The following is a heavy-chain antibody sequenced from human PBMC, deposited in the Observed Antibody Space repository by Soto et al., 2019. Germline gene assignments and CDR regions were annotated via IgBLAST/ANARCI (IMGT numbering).Heavy chain of an antibody. D-gene: IGHD2-2*01. V-gene: IGHV3-74*01. CDR2: INSDGSST. J-gene: IGHJ3*02. CDR3: ARGGYQLLFAFDI. CDR1: GFTFSSYW. Sequence: EVQLVESGGGLVQPEGSLRLSCAASGFTFSSYWMHWVRQAPGKGLVWVSRINSDGSSTSYADSVKGRFTISRDNAKNTLYLQMNSLRAEDTAVYYCARGGYQLLFAFDIWGQGTMVTVSS.